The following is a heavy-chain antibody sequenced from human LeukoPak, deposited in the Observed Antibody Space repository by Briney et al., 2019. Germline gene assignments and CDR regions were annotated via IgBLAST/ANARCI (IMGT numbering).Heavy chain of an antibody. Sequence: GRSLRLSCAASGFTFDDYAMHWVRQAPGKGLEWVSGISWNSGSIGYADSVKGRFTISRDNAKNSLYLQMNSLRAEDTALYYCAKDRGSSGYKDAFDIWGQGTMVTVSS. CDR2: ISWNSGSI. CDR3: AKDRGSSGYKDAFDI. J-gene: IGHJ3*02. CDR1: GFTFDDYA. D-gene: IGHD3-22*01. V-gene: IGHV3-9*01.